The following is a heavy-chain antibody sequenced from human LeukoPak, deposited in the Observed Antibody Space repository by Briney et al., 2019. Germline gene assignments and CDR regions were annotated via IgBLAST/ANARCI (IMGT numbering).Heavy chain of an antibody. Sequence: SETLSLTCTVSGGSISGYYWSWLRQPPGKGLEWIGYIYYSGSTNYNPSLKSRVTISVDTSKNQFSLKLSSVTAADTAVYYCARSPSYYSLFDYWGQGTLVTVSS. D-gene: IGHD3-10*01. J-gene: IGHJ4*02. CDR2: IYYSGST. V-gene: IGHV4-59*01. CDR3: ARSPSYYSLFDY. CDR1: GGSISGYY.